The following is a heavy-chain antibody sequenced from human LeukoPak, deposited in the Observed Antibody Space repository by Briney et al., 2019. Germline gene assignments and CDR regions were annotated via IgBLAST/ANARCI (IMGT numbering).Heavy chain of an antibody. CDR1: GFTFSSYA. CDR3: ARDSIVVVVAATHH. J-gene: IGHJ5*02. Sequence: GGSLRLSCAASGFTFSSYAMSWVRQAPGKGLEWVAVISYDGSNKYYADSVKGRFTISRDNSKNTLYLQMNSLRAEDTAVYYCARDSIVVVVAATHHWGQGTLVTVSS. D-gene: IGHD2-15*01. CDR2: ISYDGSNK. V-gene: IGHV3-30*01.